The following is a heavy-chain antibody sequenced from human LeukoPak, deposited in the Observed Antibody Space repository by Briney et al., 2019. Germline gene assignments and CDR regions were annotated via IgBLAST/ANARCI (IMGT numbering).Heavy chain of an antibody. D-gene: IGHD6-19*01. CDR3: ARDRTLAGLDY. CDR1: GGSISSGSHY. J-gene: IGHJ4*02. Sequence: SQTLSLTXTVSGGSISSGSHYWSWIRQPAGKGLQWIGRVYFGGTTNYNPSLKSRVTISVDTSKNQFSLKLSSVTAAETAIYYCARDRTLAGLDYWGQGTLVTVSS. CDR2: VYFGGTT. V-gene: IGHV4-61*02.